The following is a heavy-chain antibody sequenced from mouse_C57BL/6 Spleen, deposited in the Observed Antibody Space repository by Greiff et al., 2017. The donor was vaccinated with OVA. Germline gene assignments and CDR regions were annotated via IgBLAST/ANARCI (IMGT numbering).Heavy chain of an antibody. J-gene: IGHJ3*01. CDR3: TRECSCGHWGFAD. Sequence: QVQLQQSGAELVKPGASVKISCKASGYTFTDYYINWVKQRPGQGLEWIGKIGPGSGSTYYNEKFKGKATLTADKSSSTAYMQLRSLTSEDSAVYCGTRECSCGHWGFADWGKGTLVTVSA. V-gene: IGHV1-77*01. CDR1: GYTFTDYY. D-gene: IGHD4-1*01. CDR2: IGPGSGST.